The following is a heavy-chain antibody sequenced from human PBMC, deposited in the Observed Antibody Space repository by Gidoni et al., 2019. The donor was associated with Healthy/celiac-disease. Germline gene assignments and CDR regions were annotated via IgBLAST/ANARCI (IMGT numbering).Heavy chain of an antibody. Sequence: EVQLLESGGGLVQPGGSLRLSCAASGFTVSSYAMSWVRQAPGKGLEWVSAISGSGGSTYYADSVKGRLTISRDNAKNTLYLQMNSLRAEDTAVYYCAKVPGDIVVVPAAVDAFDIWGQGTMVTVSS. CDR1: GFTVSSYA. CDR3: AKVPGDIVVVPAAVDAFDI. D-gene: IGHD2-2*01. V-gene: IGHV3-23*01. J-gene: IGHJ3*02. CDR2: ISGSGGST.